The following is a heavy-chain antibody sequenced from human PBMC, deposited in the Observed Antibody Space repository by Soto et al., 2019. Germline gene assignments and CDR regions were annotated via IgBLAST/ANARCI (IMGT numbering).Heavy chain of an antibody. CDR3: ARDNGQRDYYDSSLDAFDI. Sequence: ASVKVSCKASGYTFTSYGISWVRQAPGQGLEWMGWISPYNGNTNYAQKLQGRVTMTTDTSTSTAYMELSSLRSEDTAVYYCARDNGQRDYYDSSLDAFDIWGQGTMVTVSS. D-gene: IGHD3-22*01. CDR1: GYTFTSYG. J-gene: IGHJ3*02. CDR2: ISPYNGNT. V-gene: IGHV1-18*04.